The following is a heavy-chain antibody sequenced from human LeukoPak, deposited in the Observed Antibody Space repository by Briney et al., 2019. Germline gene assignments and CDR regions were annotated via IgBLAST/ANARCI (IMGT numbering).Heavy chain of an antibody. CDR2: IYPGDSDT. J-gene: IGHJ6*02. Sequence: GESLKISCKGSGYSFTSYWIGWVRQMPGKGLEWMGIIYPGDSDTRYSPSFQGHVTISAYKCISTAYLQWSSLKASDTAMYYCARILGYCSSTSCYLRYYYYGMDVWGQGTTVTVSS. V-gene: IGHV5-51*01. D-gene: IGHD2-2*01. CDR1: GYSFTSYW. CDR3: ARILGYCSSTSCYLRYYYYGMDV.